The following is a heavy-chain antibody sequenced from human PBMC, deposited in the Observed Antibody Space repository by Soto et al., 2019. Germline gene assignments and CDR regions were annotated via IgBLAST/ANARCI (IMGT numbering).Heavy chain of an antibody. CDR3: ARGFPYSNYFDY. CDR1: GGSISSGGYY. CDR2: IYYSGST. V-gene: IGHV4-31*03. D-gene: IGHD4-4*01. J-gene: IGHJ4*02. Sequence: SETLSLTCTVSGGSISSGGYYWSWIRQHPGKGLEWIGYIYYSGSTYYNPSLKSRVTISADTSKNQFSLKLSSVTAADTAVYYCARGFPYSNYFDYWGQGTLVTVSS.